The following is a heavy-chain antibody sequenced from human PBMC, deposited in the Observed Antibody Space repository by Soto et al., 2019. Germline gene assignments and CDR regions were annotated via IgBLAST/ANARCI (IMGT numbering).Heavy chain of an antibody. Sequence: GGSLRLSCAASGYTFSSYPMICVRRAPEEGLEWVSGVTATGSDTYYADSVKGRVTISRDNSKNTLYLQMSSPRAEDTALYYCTNKSYGSHPFDTWGQGTKVTVSS. CDR2: VTATGSDT. J-gene: IGHJ3*02. V-gene: IGHV3-23*01. CDR1: GYTFSSYP. D-gene: IGHD5-18*01. CDR3: TNKSYGSHPFDT.